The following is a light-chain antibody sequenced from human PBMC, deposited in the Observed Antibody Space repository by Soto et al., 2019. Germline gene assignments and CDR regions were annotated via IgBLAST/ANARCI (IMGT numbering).Light chain of an antibody. CDR2: EVT. J-gene: IGLJ1*01. V-gene: IGLV2-8*01. Sequence: QSVLTQPPSASGSPGQSVTISCTGTSSVVGDYNYVSWYQQHPGKAPKLMIYEVTKRPSGVPDRFSGSKSGNTASLTVSGLQAEDEADYYCSSYAGSNNFVFGTGTKVTVL. CDR3: SSYAGSNNFV. CDR1: SSVVGDYNY.